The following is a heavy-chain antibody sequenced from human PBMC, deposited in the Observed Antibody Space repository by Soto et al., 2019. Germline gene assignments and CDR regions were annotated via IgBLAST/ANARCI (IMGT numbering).Heavy chain of an antibody. CDR2: IIPIFGTA. CDR1: GGTFSSYA. V-gene: IGHV1-69*13. CDR3: AIPTNEENNWFDP. Sequence: GASVKVSCKASGGTFSSYAISWVRQAPGQGLEWMGGIIPIFGTANYAQKFQGRVTITADESTSTAYMELSSLRSEDTAVYYCAIPTNEENNWFDPWGQGTLVTVSS. D-gene: IGHD1-1*01. J-gene: IGHJ5*02.